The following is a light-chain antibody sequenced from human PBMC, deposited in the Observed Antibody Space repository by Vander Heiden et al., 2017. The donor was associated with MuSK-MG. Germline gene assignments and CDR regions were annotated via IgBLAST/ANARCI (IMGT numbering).Light chain of an antibody. CDR2: DLS. V-gene: IGKV1-39*01. Sequence: DIQMTQSPSSLSASVGDRVTITCRASQSIRFLNWYQQKSGKAPNLLIYDLSTLQSGVLSRFSDCGSGTDFTLTISRLQPEDFAPYSCQQRHLTPFTFGQGTKLEIK. CDR1: QSIRF. CDR3: QQRHLTPFT. J-gene: IGKJ2*01.